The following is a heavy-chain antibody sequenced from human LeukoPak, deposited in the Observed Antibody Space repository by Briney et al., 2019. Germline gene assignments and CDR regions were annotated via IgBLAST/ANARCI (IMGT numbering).Heavy chain of an antibody. D-gene: IGHD1-1*01. CDR3: AKLLGIPALESDSFDI. V-gene: IGHV3-30*18. CDR1: GFTFGGYG. J-gene: IGHJ3*02. Sequence: GGSLRLSFAASGFTFGGYGMHGGRQTPGKRLERGAGVSYDGSNKYYARSAKVRLTISRDNSTNPLYLQMNSLRAEDTAVYYCAKLLGIPALESDSFDIWGQGTMVTVYS. CDR2: VSYDGSNK.